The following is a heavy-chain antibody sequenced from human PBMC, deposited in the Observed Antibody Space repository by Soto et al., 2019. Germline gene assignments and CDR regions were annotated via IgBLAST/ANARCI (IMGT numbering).Heavy chain of an antibody. Sequence: SETLSLTCAVYGGSFSGYYWSWIRQPPGKGLEWIGEINHSGSTNYNPSLKSRVTISVDTSKNQFSLRAEDTAVYYCAKDGRPPVVRYDFWSGYYTYGMDVWGQGTTVTVSS. CDR2: INHSGST. CDR1: GGSFSGYY. CDR3: AKDGRPPVVRYDFWSGYYTYGMDV. V-gene: IGHV4-34*01. D-gene: IGHD3-3*01. J-gene: IGHJ6*02.